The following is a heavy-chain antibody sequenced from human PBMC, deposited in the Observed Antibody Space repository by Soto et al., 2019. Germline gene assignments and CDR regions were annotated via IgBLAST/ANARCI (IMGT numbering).Heavy chain of an antibody. V-gene: IGHV1-18*01. CDR3: ARDPPRSGWYYYGMDV. Sequence: ASVKVSCKASGYTFTSYGISWVRQAPGQGLEWMGWIGAYNGNTNYAQKLQGRVTMTADTSTSTAYMELRSLRSDDTAVYYCARDPPRSGWYYYGMDVWGQGTTVTVSS. D-gene: IGHD6-19*01. CDR2: IGAYNGNT. CDR1: GYTFTSYG. J-gene: IGHJ6*02.